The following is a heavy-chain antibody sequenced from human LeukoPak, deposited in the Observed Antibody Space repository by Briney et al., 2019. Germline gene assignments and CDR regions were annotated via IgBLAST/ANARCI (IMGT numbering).Heavy chain of an antibody. J-gene: IGHJ4*02. CDR2: ITTYNGNT. CDR1: GYAFTSYG. Sequence: ASVTVSCKASGYAFTSYGISWVRQAPGQGLEWMGWITTYNGNTNYAQKLQGRVTMTTDTSTRTVYMELRSLRSDDTAVYYCARVYSRSPLDYWGQGTLVTVSS. CDR3: ARVYSRSPLDY. V-gene: IGHV1-18*01. D-gene: IGHD1-26*01.